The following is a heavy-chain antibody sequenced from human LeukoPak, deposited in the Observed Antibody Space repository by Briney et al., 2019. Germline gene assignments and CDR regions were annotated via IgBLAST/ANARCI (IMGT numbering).Heavy chain of an antibody. CDR2: ISSSSSYI. CDR1: GFTFSSYS. D-gene: IGHD3-10*01. J-gene: IGHJ4*02. V-gene: IGHV3-21*01. CDR3: AREEILWFGEL. Sequence: GGSLRLSCAASGFTFSSYSMNWVRQAPGKGLEWVSSISSSSSYIYYADSVKGRLTISRDNAKNSLYLQMNSLRAEDTAVYYCAREEILWFGELWGQGTLVTVSS.